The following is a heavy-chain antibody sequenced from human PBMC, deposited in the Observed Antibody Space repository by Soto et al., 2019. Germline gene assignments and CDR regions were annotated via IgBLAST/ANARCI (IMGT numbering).Heavy chain of an antibody. V-gene: IGHV3-23*01. CDR1: GFTFSSYA. CDR3: AKAYIVVVVAPSDY. CDR2: ISGSGGST. J-gene: IGHJ4*02. Sequence: GGSLRLSCAASGFTFSSYAMSWVRQAPGKGLEWVSAISGSGGSTYYADSVKGRFTISRDNSKNTLYLQMNSLRAEDTAVYYCAKAYIVVVVAPSDYWGQGTLVTVSS. D-gene: IGHD2-15*01.